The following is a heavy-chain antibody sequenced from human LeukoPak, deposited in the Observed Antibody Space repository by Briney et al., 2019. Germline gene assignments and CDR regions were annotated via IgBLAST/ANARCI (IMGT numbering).Heavy chain of an antibody. D-gene: IGHD3-22*01. CDR3: ARPYDSSGYYNY. CDR1: GGSFSGYY. V-gene: IGHV4-34*01. J-gene: IGHJ4*02. Sequence: SETLSLTCAVYGGSFSGYYWSWIRQPPGKGLEWIEVINHSGSTNYNPSLKSRVTISVDTSKNQFSLKLSSVTAADTAVYYCARPYDSSGYYNYWGQGTLVTVSS. CDR2: INHSGST.